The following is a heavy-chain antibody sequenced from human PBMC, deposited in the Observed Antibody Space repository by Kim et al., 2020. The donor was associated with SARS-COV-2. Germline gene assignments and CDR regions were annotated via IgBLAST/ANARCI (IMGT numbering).Heavy chain of an antibody. CDR3: AREGYTSDDYYMDV. V-gene: IGHV3-33*01. D-gene: IGHD6-25*01. J-gene: IGHJ6*03. Sequence: YGDAVKSRFTISRDNSKNTLYLQMNSLRAEDTAVYYCAREGYTSDDYYMDVWGKGTTVTVSS.